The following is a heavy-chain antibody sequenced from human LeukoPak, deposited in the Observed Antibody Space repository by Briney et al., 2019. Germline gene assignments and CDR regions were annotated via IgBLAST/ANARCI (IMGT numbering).Heavy chain of an antibody. Sequence: ASVKVSCKASGYTFTGYYMHWVRQAPGQGLEWMGWINPNSGGTNYAQKFQGRVTMTRDMSISTAYMELSRLRSDDTAVYYCARDQSWFDAFDIWGQGTMVTVSS. CDR3: ARDQSWFDAFDI. CDR1: GYTFTGYY. CDR2: INPNSGGT. D-gene: IGHD3-9*01. V-gene: IGHV1-2*02. J-gene: IGHJ3*02.